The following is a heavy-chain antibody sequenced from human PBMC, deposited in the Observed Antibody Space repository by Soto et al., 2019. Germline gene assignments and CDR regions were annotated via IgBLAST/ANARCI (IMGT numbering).Heavy chain of an antibody. Sequence: QVQLVESGGVVVQPGTSLRLSCAASGFNFSEYAMHWVRQAPGKGLEWLAIISFEGSNKYSADSVKGRFTISRDNSKNTLYLQMNSLSPEDTAVYYCAKAWATLVAGRCFDSWGQGTPVTVSS. J-gene: IGHJ4*02. CDR1: GFNFSEYA. D-gene: IGHD6-19*01. CDR3: AKAWATLVAGRCFDS. V-gene: IGHV3-30*18. CDR2: ISFEGSNK.